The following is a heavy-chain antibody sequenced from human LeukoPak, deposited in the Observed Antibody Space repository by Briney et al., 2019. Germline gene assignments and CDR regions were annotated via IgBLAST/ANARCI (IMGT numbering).Heavy chain of an antibody. D-gene: IGHD6-13*01. CDR3: AKDRAAPATPYNWFDP. CDR1: GFTFNNYA. J-gene: IGHJ5*02. V-gene: IGHV3-23*01. Sequence: GGSLRLSCAASGFTFNNYAMSWVRQAPAKGLEWVSTISGSGGSTYYADSVKGWFTISRDNSRTTLYLQMNSLRAEDTAVYYCAKDRAAPATPYNWFDPWGRGTLVTVSS. CDR2: ISGSGGST.